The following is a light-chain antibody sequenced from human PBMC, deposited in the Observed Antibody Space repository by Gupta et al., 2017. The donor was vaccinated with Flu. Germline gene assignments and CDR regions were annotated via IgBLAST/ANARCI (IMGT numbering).Light chain of an antibody. J-gene: IGLJ1*01. CDR2: EIN. Sequence: QSALTQPASVSGSPGQSITLSCPGTASEIGKYNYVSWYQRQPGRAPRLIIFEINSRPAGISSRFSGSKSGASASLTISGLQPDDEGDYFCASYTFDTPYVLGTGTTVTV. V-gene: IGLV2-14*01. CDR3: ASYTFDTPYV. CDR1: ASEIGKYNY.